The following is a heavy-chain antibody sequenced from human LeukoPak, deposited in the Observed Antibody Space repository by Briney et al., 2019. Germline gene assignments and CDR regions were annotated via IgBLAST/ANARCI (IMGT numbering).Heavy chain of an antibody. Sequence: GGSLRLSCAASGFTFSNAWMSWVRQAPGKGLEGVSRIRSKTDGGTTDYAAPVKGRFTISRDDSKNTLYLQMNSLKTEDTAVYYCTTVDQNPYSSGWYFDYWGQGTLVTVSS. V-gene: IGHV3-15*01. CDR3: TTVDQNPYSSGWYFDY. J-gene: IGHJ4*02. CDR1: GFTFSNAW. D-gene: IGHD6-19*01. CDR2: IRSKTDGGTT.